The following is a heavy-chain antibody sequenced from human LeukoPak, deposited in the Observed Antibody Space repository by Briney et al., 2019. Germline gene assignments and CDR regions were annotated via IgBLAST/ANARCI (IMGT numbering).Heavy chain of an antibody. D-gene: IGHD2/OR15-2a*01. CDR2: ISGSGHTI. Sequence: AGGSLRLSCAASGFTFSSYNMNWVRQAPGKGLEWVSKISGSGHTIYYADSVKGRFTISRDNAKNSLYLRMNSLRADDTAVYYCARDKNRGAFDYWGQGTLVTVSS. CDR1: GFTFSSYN. V-gene: IGHV3-48*04. CDR3: ARDKNRGAFDY. J-gene: IGHJ4*02.